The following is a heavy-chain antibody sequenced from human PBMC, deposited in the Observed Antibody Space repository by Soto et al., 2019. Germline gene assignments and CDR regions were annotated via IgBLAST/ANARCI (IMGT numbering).Heavy chain of an antibody. CDR1: FTFSMYS. D-gene: IGHD1-26*01. J-gene: IGHJ5*02. CDR3: TRDQGGSYDSWFDP. Sequence: EVQVVESGGGLVQPGGSLRLSCSFTFSMYSMSWVRQAPGKGLGWVASISSGGSYIKYADSVKGRFTISTDNAKNSVSLQMNSLRVDDTAVYFCTRDQGGSYDSWFDPWGQGTLVTVSS. V-gene: IGHV3-21*01. CDR2: ISSGGSYI.